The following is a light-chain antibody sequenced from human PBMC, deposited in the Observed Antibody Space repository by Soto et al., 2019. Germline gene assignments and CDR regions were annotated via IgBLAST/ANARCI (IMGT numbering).Light chain of an antibody. V-gene: IGLV1-40*01. J-gene: IGLJ1*01. CDR3: QSYDSRLSGSRV. CDR1: SSNIGTGYD. CDR2: GNS. Sequence: QSVLTQPPSVSGSPVQSVTISCTGSSSNIGTGYDVHWYQQLPGTAPKRLPYGNSNRPSGVPDRFSGSKSGTSASLAITGLQAEDEADYYCQSYDSRLSGSRVFGTGTKVTVL.